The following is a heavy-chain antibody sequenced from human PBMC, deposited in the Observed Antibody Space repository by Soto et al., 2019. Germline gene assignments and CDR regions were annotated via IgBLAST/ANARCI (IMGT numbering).Heavy chain of an antibody. Sequence: GGSLRLSCEVSGFTFTNFGINWVRQAPGKGLEWVSSVSKSDGSTKEYGTPVKDRFIISRDDSKNTVDLQMHALRTEDTAFYYCATPRPGSHGYSFWGHGALVTVSS. J-gene: IGHJ4*01. CDR2: VSKSDGSTK. V-gene: IGHV3-15*04. CDR1: GFTFTNFG. CDR3: ATPRPGSHGYSF. D-gene: IGHD3-16*01.